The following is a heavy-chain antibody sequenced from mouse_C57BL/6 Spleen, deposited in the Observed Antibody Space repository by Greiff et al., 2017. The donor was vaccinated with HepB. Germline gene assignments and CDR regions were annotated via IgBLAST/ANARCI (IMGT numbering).Heavy chain of an antibody. CDR2: INYDGSST. Sequence: EVMLVESEGGLVQPGSSMKLSCTASGFTFSDYYMAWVRQVPEKGLEWVANINYDGSSTYYLDSLKSRFIISRDNAKNILYLQMSSLKSEDTATYYCARLWPHWYFDVWGTGTTVTVSS. V-gene: IGHV5-16*01. CDR3: ARLWPHWYFDV. CDR1: GFTFSDYY. J-gene: IGHJ1*03. D-gene: IGHD1-1*02.